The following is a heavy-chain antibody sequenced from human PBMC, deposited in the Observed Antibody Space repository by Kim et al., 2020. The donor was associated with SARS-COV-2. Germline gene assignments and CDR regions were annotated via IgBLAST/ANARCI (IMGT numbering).Heavy chain of an antibody. CDR2: IYYSGST. CDR1: GGSISSYY. J-gene: IGHJ3*02. CDR3: ARLRYDSSGYYDAFDI. D-gene: IGHD3-22*01. V-gene: IGHV4-59*08. Sequence: SETLSLTCTVSGGSISSYYWSWIRQPPGKGLEWIGYIYYSGSTNYNPSLKSRVTISVDTSKNQFSLKLSSVTAADTAVYYCARLRYDSSGYYDAFDIWGQGTMVTVSS.